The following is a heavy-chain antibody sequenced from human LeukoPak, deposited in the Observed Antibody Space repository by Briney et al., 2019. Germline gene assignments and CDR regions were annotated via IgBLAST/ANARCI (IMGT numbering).Heavy chain of an antibody. CDR2: ISSSGSTI. Sequence: GGSLRLSCAASGFTFSDYYMSWIRQAPGKGLEWVSYISSSGSTIYYADSVKGRFTISRDNAKNSLYLQMNSLRAEDTAVYYFARDRTRPQLNYYYATDVCAQVTTVNVA. J-gene: IGHJ6*02. CDR3: ARDRTRPQLNYYYATDV. D-gene: IGHD1-1*01. V-gene: IGHV3-11*01. CDR1: GFTFSDYY.